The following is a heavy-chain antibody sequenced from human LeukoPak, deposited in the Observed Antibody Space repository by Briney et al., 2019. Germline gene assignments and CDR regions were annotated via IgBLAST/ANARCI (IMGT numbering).Heavy chain of an antibody. J-gene: IGHJ4*02. CDR3: ATEAIGRHYDY. CDR1: GFTFSSCG. V-gene: IGHV3-21*01. Sequence: PGGSLRLSCAASGFTFSSCGFNWVRQAPGKGLEWVSSIGPTGTDRYYADSVRGRFTISRDNAKNSMYLQMDSLRDEDTAVYYCATEAIGRHYDYWGQGTLLTVSS. CDR2: IGPTGTDR.